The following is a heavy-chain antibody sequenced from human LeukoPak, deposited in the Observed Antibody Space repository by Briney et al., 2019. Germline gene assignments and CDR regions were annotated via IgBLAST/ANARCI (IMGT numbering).Heavy chain of an antibody. Sequence: SQTLSLTCAISGDSVSNNIATWNWVRQSPSRGLEWLGRTYYRSRWGNDYAISEKSRITINPDTSRNQFSLQLNSVTPADTAVYYCVRDSDDYYWALDFWGQGTPVTVSS. CDR2: TYYRSRWGN. CDR3: VRDSDDYYWALDF. J-gene: IGHJ4*02. CDR1: GDSVSNNIAT. D-gene: IGHD3-10*01. V-gene: IGHV6-1*01.